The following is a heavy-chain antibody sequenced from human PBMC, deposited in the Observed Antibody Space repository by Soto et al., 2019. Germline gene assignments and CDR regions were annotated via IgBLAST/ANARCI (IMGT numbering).Heavy chain of an antibody. CDR2: IYYRSKWFH. D-gene: IGHD2-15*01. V-gene: IGHV6-1*01. CDR3: ARVHCSAGTCLDGLDF. CDR1: GDSVSSNGAC. J-gene: IGHJ6*02. Sequence: SHTLSLTCVISGDSVSSNGACWNWIRQSPSRGLQWLGRIYYRSKWFHDYVASVESRMAINPDTSRNQFSLQLNYVTPEDTAVYYCARVHCSAGTCLDGLDFWGQGTTVTVSS.